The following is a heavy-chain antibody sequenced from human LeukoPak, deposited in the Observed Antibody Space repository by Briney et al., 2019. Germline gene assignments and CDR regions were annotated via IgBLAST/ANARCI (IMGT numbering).Heavy chain of an antibody. CDR1: GFSLSTSGMC. V-gene: IGHV2-70*01. D-gene: IGHD1-26*01. CDR3: ARIARSNGYYRQFDY. J-gene: IGHJ4*02. CDR2: IDWYDDK. Sequence: SGPALVKPAQTLTLTCTFSGFSLSTSGMCVSWIRQPPGKALEWLALIDWYDDKYYSTSLKTRLTISKDTSKNQVVLTMTNMDPVDTATYYCARIARSNGYYRQFDYWGQGSLVTVSS.